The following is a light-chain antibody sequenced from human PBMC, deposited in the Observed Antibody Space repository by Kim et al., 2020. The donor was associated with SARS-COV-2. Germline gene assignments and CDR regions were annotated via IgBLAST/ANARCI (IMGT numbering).Light chain of an antibody. CDR2: AAS. CDR3: QQYYSFPYT. Sequence: VIWMTQSPSLLSASTGDRVTISCRTSQGISSYLAWYQQKPGKAPELLIYAASTLQSGVPSRFSGSGSGTDFTLTISCLQSEDFATYYCQQYYSFPYTFGQGTKLEI. CDR1: QGISSY. V-gene: IGKV1D-8*01. J-gene: IGKJ2*01.